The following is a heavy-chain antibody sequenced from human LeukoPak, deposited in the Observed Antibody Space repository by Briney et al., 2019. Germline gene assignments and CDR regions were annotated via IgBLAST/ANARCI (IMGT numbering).Heavy chain of an antibody. Sequence: PSETLSLTCTVSGGSISSYYWSWLRQPPGKGLEWIGYIYYSGSTNYNPSLKSRVTISVDTSKNQFSPKLSSVTAADTAVYYCARVADYGDYADYWGQGTLVTVSS. CDR1: GGSISSYY. CDR3: ARVADYGDYADY. V-gene: IGHV4-59*01. CDR2: IYYSGST. J-gene: IGHJ4*02. D-gene: IGHD4-17*01.